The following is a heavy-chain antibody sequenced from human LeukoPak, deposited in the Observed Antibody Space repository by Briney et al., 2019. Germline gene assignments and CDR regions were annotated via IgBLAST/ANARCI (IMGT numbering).Heavy chain of an antibody. D-gene: IGHD1-26*01. Sequence: SETLSLTCTVSGGSIRSNYWSWIRQPPGKGLEGIGGIYYSGSTYYNPSLKSRVTISVDTSKNQFSLKLSSVSAADTAVYYCARHASGSYYGDAFDIWGQGTMVTVSS. J-gene: IGHJ3*02. CDR1: GGSIRSNY. V-gene: IGHV4-59*08. CDR2: IYYSGST. CDR3: ARHASGSYYGDAFDI.